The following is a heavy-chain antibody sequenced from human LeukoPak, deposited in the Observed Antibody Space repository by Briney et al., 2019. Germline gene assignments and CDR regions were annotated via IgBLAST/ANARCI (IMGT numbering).Heavy chain of an antibody. CDR2: ISAYNGNT. V-gene: IGHV1-18*01. Sequence: ASVKVSCKASGYTFTSYGISWVRQAPGQGLEWMGWISAYNGNTNYAQKLQGRVTMTTDTSTSTAYMELRSLRSDDTAVYYCARDAPFIAARDAFDIWGQGTMVTVSS. D-gene: IGHD6-6*01. CDR1: GYTFTSYG. CDR3: ARDAPFIAARDAFDI. J-gene: IGHJ3*02.